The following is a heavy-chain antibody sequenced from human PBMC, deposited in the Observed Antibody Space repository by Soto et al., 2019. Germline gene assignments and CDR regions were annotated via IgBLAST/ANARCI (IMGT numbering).Heavy chain of an antibody. Sequence: QVQLVQSGAEVKQPGSSVKVSCQASGVTFSSFAISWVRQAPGQGLEWMGGIIPIFRTPNYAQNFQGRVTITADESTSSVYMELSRLRSADTAVYYCARSTGSGFRPGTHRFNWFDPWGHGNLVTVSS. CDR2: IIPIFRTP. CDR1: GVTFSSFA. D-gene: IGHD5-12*01. J-gene: IGHJ5*02. V-gene: IGHV1-69*01. CDR3: ARSTGSGFRPGTHRFNWFDP.